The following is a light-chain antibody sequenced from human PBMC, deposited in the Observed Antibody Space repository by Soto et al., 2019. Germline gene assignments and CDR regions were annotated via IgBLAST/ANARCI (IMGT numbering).Light chain of an antibody. CDR1: SSDVGSYNL. Sequence: QSALTQPASVSGSPGQSITISCTGTSSDVGSYNLDSWYRQHPGKAPKLMIYEDSKRPSGVSNRFSGSKSGNTASLTISGLQAEDEADYYCCSYAGSSTYVFGTGTKLTVL. J-gene: IGLJ1*01. CDR2: EDS. V-gene: IGLV2-23*01. CDR3: CSYAGSSTYV.